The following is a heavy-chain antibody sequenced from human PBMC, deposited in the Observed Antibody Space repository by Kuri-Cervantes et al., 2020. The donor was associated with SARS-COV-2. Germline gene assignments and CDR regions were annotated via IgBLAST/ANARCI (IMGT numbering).Heavy chain of an antibody. V-gene: IGHV4-34*01. CDR3: ARLRKMVGATVTVGSGGPFDY. J-gene: IGHJ4*02. Sequence: SETLSHTCDVHGRSFYGYYWTGVRQPPGKGLDWIGEINHRGSPNYNPSLKSRVTITVDTSKNQFSLKLRSVTAADTAVYYCARLRKMVGATVTVGSGGPFDYWGQGTLVTVSS. CDR1: GRSFYGYY. CDR2: INHRGSP. D-gene: IGHD1-26*01.